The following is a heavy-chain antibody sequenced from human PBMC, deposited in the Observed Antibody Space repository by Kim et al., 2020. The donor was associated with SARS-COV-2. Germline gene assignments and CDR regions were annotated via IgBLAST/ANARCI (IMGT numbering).Heavy chain of an antibody. D-gene: IGHD3-22*01. CDR1: GFTFSSYA. Sequence: GGSPRLSCVVSGFTFSSYAMTWVRQAPGKGLEWVSTITSSGGSTYYADSVKGRFTLSRDISKNTLYLQMNSLTGEDTAIYYCAKDYYYDNSGPDYWGQGTLVTVSS. CDR3: AKDYYYDNSGPDY. CDR2: ITSSGGST. V-gene: IGHV3-23*01. J-gene: IGHJ4*02.